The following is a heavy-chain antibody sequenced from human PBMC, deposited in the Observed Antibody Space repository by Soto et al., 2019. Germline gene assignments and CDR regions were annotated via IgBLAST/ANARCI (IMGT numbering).Heavy chain of an antibody. CDR3: ARRRADRPSYRGTFDP. CDR1: GYTFTSYD. D-gene: IGHD6-6*01. CDR2: MNPNSGNT. J-gene: IGHJ5*02. Sequence: QVQLVQSGAEVKKPGASVKVSCKASGYTFTSYDINWVRQATGQGLEWMGSMNPNSGNTGYAQKFQGRVTMTRNTSISTAYMELSSLRSEDTAVYYCARRRADRPSYRGTFDPWGQGTLVTVSS. V-gene: IGHV1-8*01.